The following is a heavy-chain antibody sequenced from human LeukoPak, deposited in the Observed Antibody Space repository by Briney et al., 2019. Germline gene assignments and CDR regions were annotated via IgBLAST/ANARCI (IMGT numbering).Heavy chain of an antibody. Sequence: PSETLSLTCTVSGGSISSYYWSWIRQAPGKGLEWIGYIYNSGTTTNYNPSLKSRVTISLDTSRNQFSPRLTSVTAADTAVYYCARASGVGYSYGILDSWGQGTLVTVSS. CDR3: ARASGVGYSYGILDS. J-gene: IGHJ4*02. CDR2: IYNSGTTT. CDR1: GGSISSYY. V-gene: IGHV4-59*01. D-gene: IGHD5-18*01.